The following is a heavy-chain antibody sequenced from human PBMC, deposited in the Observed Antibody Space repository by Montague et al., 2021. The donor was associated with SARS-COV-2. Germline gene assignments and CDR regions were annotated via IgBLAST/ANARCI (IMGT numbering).Heavy chain of an antibody. J-gene: IGHJ4*02. CDR2: IYTSGST. CDR1: GGSISSGSYY. CDR3: ARADFWSGYLYFDY. Sequence: TLSLTCTVSGGSISSGSYYWSRIRQPAGKGLEWIGRIYTSGSTNYNPSLKSRVTISVDTSKNQFSLKLSSVTAADTAVYYCARADFWSGYLYFDYWGQGTLVTVSS. V-gene: IGHV4-61*02. D-gene: IGHD3-3*01.